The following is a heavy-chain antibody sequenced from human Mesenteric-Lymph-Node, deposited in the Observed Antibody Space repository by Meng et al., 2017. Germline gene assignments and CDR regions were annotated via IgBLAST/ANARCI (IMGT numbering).Heavy chain of an antibody. J-gene: IGHJ5*02. V-gene: IGHV4-4*02. CDR2: IYHSGST. CDR1: GGSISSSNW. Sequence: LPLQESGPGLVKPSGTLSLTCAVSGGSISSSNWWSWVRQPPGKGLEWIGEIYHSGSTNYNPSLKSRVTISVDKSKNQFSLKLSSVTAADTAVYFCARTNYGDYNWFDPWGQGTLVTVSS. CDR3: ARTNYGDYNWFDP. D-gene: IGHD4-17*01.